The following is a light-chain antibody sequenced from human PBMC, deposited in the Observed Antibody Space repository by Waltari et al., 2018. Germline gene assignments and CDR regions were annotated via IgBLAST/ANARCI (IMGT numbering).Light chain of an antibody. CDR3: QVCDTATDHWV. CDR1: HLESQT. Sequence: SYVLTQPPSVSVAPGQTARITCGGDHLESQTVHWYHQKPGQAPLLVVFDNADRPSGIPERFSGSNSGNTATLTITRVEVGDEADFYCQVCDTATDHWVFGGGTKLTVL. CDR2: DNA. J-gene: IGLJ3*02. V-gene: IGLV3-21*02.